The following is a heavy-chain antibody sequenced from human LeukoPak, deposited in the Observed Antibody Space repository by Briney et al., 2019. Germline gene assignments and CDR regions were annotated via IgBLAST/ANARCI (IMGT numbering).Heavy chain of an antibody. J-gene: IGHJ4*02. CDR3: ARGGGATRIDY. CDR1: GDSIRSGTYY. D-gene: IGHD5-12*01. Sequence: SETLSLTCSVSGDSIRSGTYYWSWIRQPAGKGLEWIGRIYTSGSTSYNPSLKSRVTISVDTSMNQFSLKLTSVTAADTAVYYCARGGGATRIDYWGQGTLVTVSS. V-gene: IGHV4-61*02. CDR2: IYTSGST.